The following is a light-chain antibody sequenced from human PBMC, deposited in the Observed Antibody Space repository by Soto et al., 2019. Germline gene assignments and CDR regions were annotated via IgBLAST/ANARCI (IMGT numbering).Light chain of an antibody. J-gene: IGLJ2*01. CDR2: DVS. Sequence: QSALTQPASVSGSPGQSVTISCTGTSSDVGGYNYVSWYQHHPGKAHKLMIYDVSNRPSGRSNCFYGATSGNTAFPNISGRQDEDDDDDYCSTYPNGITVVFGGGTKLTVL. V-gene: IGLV2-14*03. CDR3: STYPNGITVV. CDR1: SSDVGGYNY.